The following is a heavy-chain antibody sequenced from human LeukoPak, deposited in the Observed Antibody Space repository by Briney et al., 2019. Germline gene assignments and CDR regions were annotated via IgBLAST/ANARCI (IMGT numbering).Heavy chain of an antibody. D-gene: IGHD6-13*01. V-gene: IGHV4-30-2*01. CDR2: IYHSGST. J-gene: IGHJ5*02. Sequence: SETLSLTCTVSGGSISSGGYYWSWIRQPPGKGLEWIGYIYHSGSTYYNPSLKSRVTMSVDTSKNQFSLKLSSVTAADTAVYYCARDPNSSSWYGEGWFDPWGQGTLVTVSS. CDR1: GGSISSGGYY. CDR3: ARDPNSSSWYGEGWFDP.